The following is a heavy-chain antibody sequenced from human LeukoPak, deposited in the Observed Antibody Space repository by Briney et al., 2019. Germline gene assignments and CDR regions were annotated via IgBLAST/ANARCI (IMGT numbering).Heavy chain of an antibody. Sequence: GGTVRLSCAASGFSVSSNYTNWVRQAPGKGLEWVSVSYSGGSTYYADSVKGRITISRDNSKNTLSLQMNSLRAEDTAVYYCAKGIELWLTYFDHWGQGTLVTAS. D-gene: IGHD5-18*01. CDR1: GFSVSSNY. CDR2: SYSGGST. CDR3: AKGIELWLTYFDH. J-gene: IGHJ4*02. V-gene: IGHV3-66*01.